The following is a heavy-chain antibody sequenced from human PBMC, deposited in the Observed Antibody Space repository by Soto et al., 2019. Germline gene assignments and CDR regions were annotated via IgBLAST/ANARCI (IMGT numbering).Heavy chain of an antibody. CDR1: GFTFSVSA. CDR3: STQASDFWRGYPQYCMDV. D-gene: IGHD3-3*01. Sequence: EVQLVESGGGLVQPGGSLTLSCAASGFTFSVSALHWVRHPSGRGLEWVGRIRSRGNNYATAYAASMDGRFTISRDDSKNTAYLQLNSLTTEDTAVYYCSTQASDFWRGYPQYCMDVWGKGTTVTVS. J-gene: IGHJ6*03. CDR2: IRSRGNNYAT. V-gene: IGHV3-73*01.